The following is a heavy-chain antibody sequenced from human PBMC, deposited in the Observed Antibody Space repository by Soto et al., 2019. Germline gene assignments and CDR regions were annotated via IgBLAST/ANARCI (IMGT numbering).Heavy chain of an antibody. CDR3: ARHGSQQLVTWFDS. CDR2: IYPGDSDT. J-gene: IGHJ5*01. D-gene: IGHD6-6*01. Sequence: GESHRICWRAAEGSFVDHWGGWVRQMHGKGLEWMGMIYPGDSDTRYSPYFQGQVIISADKSIGTAYLQLSSLKASDNAMYYCARHGSQQLVTWFDSWGQGTRVTVFS. V-gene: IGHV5-51*01. CDR1: EGSFVDHW.